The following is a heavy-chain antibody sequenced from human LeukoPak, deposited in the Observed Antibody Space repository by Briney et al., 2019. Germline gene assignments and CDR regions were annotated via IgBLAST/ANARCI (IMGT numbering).Heavy chain of an antibody. CDR3: AGFNGAVAGSNWFDP. Sequence: GGSLRLSCAASGFTFSSYWMSWVRQAPGKGLEWVANIKQDGSEKYYVDSVKGRFTISRDNAKNSLYLQMNSLRAEDTAVYYCAGFNGAVAGSNWFDPWGQGNLVTVSS. CDR1: GFTFSSYW. CDR2: IKQDGSEK. J-gene: IGHJ5*02. V-gene: IGHV3-7*01. D-gene: IGHD6-19*01.